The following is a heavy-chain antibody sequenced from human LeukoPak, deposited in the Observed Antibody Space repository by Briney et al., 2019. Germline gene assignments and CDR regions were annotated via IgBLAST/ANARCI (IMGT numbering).Heavy chain of an antibody. D-gene: IGHD3-9*01. Sequence: KTSETLSLTCTVSGGSISSYYWSWIRLPPGKGLEWIGYLSKSGNTNYSPSLEGRVTIFGDTSKNQFFLKLSSVTAADTAMYYCARARYVNSFCAFDIWGQGTLVTVSS. CDR1: GGSISSYY. V-gene: IGHV4-59*01. CDR2: LSKSGNT. CDR3: ARARYVNSFCAFDI. J-gene: IGHJ3*02.